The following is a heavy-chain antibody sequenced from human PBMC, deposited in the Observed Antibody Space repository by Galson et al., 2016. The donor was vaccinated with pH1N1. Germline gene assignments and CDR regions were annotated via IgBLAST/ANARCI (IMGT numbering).Heavy chain of an antibody. J-gene: IGHJ4*02. V-gene: IGHV4-39*07. Sequence: SETLSLTCTVSGGSVATNTYYWGWIRQPPGKGLEWIGSIFYGGTTYYSPSLQSRVTVSMDTSNNQVSLTISSVTAADTAVYFCARDRGGNFQSFDYWGQGTRVAVSS. D-gene: IGHD4-23*01. CDR2: IFYGGTT. CDR3: ARDRGGNFQSFDY. CDR1: GGSVATNTYY.